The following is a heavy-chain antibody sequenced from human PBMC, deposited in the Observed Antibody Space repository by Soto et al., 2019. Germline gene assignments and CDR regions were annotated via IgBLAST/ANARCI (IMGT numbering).Heavy chain of an antibody. D-gene: IGHD4-17*01. V-gene: IGHV1-46*01. CDR2: INPNSGST. CDR3: ARTLNDYGDYDADY. J-gene: IGHJ4*02. Sequence: QVQLVQSGAEVKKPGASVKVSCTASGYTFTTYYMHWVRQAPGQGLEWMGIINPNSGSTRYAQKFQGRGTXXRXTXXSTVYMQLSSLRSEDTAVYYCARTLNDYGDYDADYWGQGTLVTVSS. CDR1: GYTFTTYY.